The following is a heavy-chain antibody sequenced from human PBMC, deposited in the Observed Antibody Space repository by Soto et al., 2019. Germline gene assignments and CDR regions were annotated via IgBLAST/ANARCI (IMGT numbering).Heavy chain of an antibody. J-gene: IGHJ3*02. D-gene: IGHD3-16*01. CDR3: ARDRVAGIWGDAFDI. CDR1: GYTFTNHG. CDR2: INPYNANA. Sequence: QVRLVQSGAEVKKPGASVKVSCKTSGYTFTNHGINWVRQAPGQGLEWMGWINPYNANANYAQKLQGRVTMTTDTSTSTAYMDLRSLTSDDTAVYYCARDRVAGIWGDAFDIWGQGTMDTVSS. V-gene: IGHV1-18*04.